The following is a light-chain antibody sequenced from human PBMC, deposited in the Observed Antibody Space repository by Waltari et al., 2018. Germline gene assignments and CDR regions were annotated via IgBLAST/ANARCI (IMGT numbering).Light chain of an antibody. J-gene: IGLJ3*02. Sequence: QSALTQPPSASGSPGPSVTIPCTGTSRDVGNYQYVPRYQQHPGKAPKPMIYEVSKRPSGVPDRFSGSKSGNTASLIVSGLQAEDEADYYCNSYAGSNNWVFGGGTKLTVL. V-gene: IGLV2-8*01. CDR1: SRDVGNYQY. CDR2: EVS. CDR3: NSYAGSNNWV.